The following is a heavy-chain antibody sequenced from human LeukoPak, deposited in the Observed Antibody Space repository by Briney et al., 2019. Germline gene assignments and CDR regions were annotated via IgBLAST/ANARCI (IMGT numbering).Heavy chain of an antibody. CDR2: IYYSGST. CDR3: ARDLAAAGTRVFDY. D-gene: IGHD6-13*01. V-gene: IGHV4-59*12. Sequence: SETLSLTCTVSGGSISSYYWSWIRQPPGKGLEWIGYIYYSGSTYYNPSLKSRVTISVNTSKNQFSLKLSSVTAADTAVYYCARDLAAAGTRVFDYWGQGTLVTVSS. J-gene: IGHJ4*02. CDR1: GGSISSYY.